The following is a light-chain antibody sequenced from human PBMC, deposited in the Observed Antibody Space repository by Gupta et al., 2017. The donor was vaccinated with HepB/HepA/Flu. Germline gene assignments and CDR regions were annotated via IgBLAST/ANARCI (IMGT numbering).Light chain of an antibody. CDR1: SLRSYY. CDR2: GKN. CDR3: NSRDSSGNHVV. Sequence: SSELTQDPAVSVALGQTVRITCQGNSLRSYYASWYQQKPGQAPVLVIYGKNNRPSGIPDRFSGSSSGNKASLTITGAQAEDEADYYGNSRDSSGNHVVCGGGTKLTVL. V-gene: IGLV3-19*01. J-gene: IGLJ2*01.